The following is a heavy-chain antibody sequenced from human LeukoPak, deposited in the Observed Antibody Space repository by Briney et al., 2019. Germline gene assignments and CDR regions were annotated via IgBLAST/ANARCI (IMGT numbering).Heavy chain of an antibody. V-gene: IGHV3-7*01. D-gene: IGHD2-21*01. CDR2: IKQDGSEK. J-gene: IGHJ6*02. CDR3: ARVCGGDCYYYGMDV. CDR1: GFTFSSYW. Sequence: PGGSLRLSCAASGFTFSSYWMSWVRQAPGKGLEWVANIKQDGSEKYYVDSVKGRFTISRDNAKNSLYLQMNSLRAEDTAVYYCARVCGGDCYYYGMDVWGQGTTVTVSS.